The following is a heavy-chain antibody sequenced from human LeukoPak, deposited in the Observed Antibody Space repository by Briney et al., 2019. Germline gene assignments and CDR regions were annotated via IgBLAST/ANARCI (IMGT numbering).Heavy chain of an antibody. D-gene: IGHD6-13*01. CDR3: AGGFDSSKMPY. J-gene: IGHJ4*02. V-gene: IGHV4-31*03. CDR1: GGSISSGGHY. Sequence: PSQTLSRTCTVSGGSISSGGHYWTWSRQHPGKGLEWIGSIYDSRFTYYSPSLKSRVSISVDSSENQLSLKLNSVTAADTAVYYRAGGFDSSKMPYWGQGTLVTVSS. CDR2: IYDSRFT.